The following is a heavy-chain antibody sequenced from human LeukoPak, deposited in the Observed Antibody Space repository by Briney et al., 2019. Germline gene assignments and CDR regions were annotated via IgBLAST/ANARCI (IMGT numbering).Heavy chain of an antibody. CDR3: ARGRGVVPAAIASYGMDV. J-gene: IGHJ6*04. CDR1: GGSISSGGYY. V-gene: IGHV4-31*03. D-gene: IGHD2-2*01. Sequence: SETLSLTCTVSGGSISSGGYYWSWIRQHPGKGLEWIEYIYYSGSTYYNPSLKSRVTISVDTSKNQFSLKLSSVTAADTAVYYCARGRGVVPAAIASYGMDVWGKGTTVTVSS. CDR2: IYYSGST.